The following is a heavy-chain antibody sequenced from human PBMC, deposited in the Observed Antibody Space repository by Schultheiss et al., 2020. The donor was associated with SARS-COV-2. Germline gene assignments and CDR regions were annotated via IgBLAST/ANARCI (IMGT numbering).Heavy chain of an antibody. Sequence: GESLKISCVVSGFTFSNFVMHWVRQAPGKGLEWVAVISYDGSNKYYADSVKGRFTISRDNSKNTLYLQMNSLKTEDTAVYYCTTARRDRRGRFDYWGQGTLVTVSS. CDR1: GFTFSNFV. V-gene: IGHV3-30*03. CDR2: ISYDGSNK. CDR3: TTARRDRRGRFDY. J-gene: IGHJ4*02. D-gene: IGHD6-6*01.